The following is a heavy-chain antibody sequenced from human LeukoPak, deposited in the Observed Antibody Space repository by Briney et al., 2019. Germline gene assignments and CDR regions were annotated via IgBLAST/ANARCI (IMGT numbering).Heavy chain of an antibody. J-gene: IGHJ4*02. CDR3: ARGTSSLYSSGWVGDY. CDR2: INPNSGGT. V-gene: IGHV1-2*02. CDR1: GGTFSSYA. D-gene: IGHD6-19*01. Sequence: ASVKVSCKASGGTFSSYAISWVRQAPGQGLEWMGGINPNSGGTNYAQKFQGRVTMTRDTSISTAYMELSRLRSDDTAVYYCARGTSSLYSSGWVGDYWGQGTLVTVSS.